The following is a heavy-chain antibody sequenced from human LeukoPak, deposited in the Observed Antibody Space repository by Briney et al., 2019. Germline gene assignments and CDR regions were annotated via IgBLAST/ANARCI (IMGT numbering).Heavy chain of an antibody. CDR1: GYTFTGYY. Sequence: ASVKVSCKASGYTFTGYYMHWVRQAPGQGLEWMGGIIPIFGTANYAQKFHGRVTITADESTSTAYMELSSLRSEDTAVYYCAVETYYYGSGSYSIDYWGQGTLVTVSS. CDR2: IIPIFGTA. J-gene: IGHJ4*02. CDR3: AVETYYYGSGSYSIDY. D-gene: IGHD3-10*01. V-gene: IGHV1-69*13.